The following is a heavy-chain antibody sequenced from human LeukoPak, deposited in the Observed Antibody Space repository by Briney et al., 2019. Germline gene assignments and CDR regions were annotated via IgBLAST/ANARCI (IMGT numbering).Heavy chain of an antibody. J-gene: IGHJ3*02. Sequence: PGGSLRLSCSASGFTFSSYNMNWFRQAPGKGRNWVSSISSSSNYIYYADSVKGRFTISRDNAKNSLSLQMNSLRAEDTAVYYCARVDTDAFDIWGQGTMVTVSS. CDR1: GFTFSSYN. CDR2: ISSSSNYI. CDR3: ARVDTDAFDI. D-gene: IGHD2-2*02. V-gene: IGHV3-21*01.